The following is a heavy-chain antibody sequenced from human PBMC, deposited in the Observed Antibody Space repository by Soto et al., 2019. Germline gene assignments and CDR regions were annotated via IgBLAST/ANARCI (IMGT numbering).Heavy chain of an antibody. V-gene: IGHV5-51*01. CDR2: IYPSDSDT. Sequence: GESLKISCQGFGYTFTRYWIAWVRQMPDKGLEWMGIIYPSDSDTRYSPSFQGQVTISADKSITTAYLQWTSLKASDTAMYYCARVTGNYYGSGPLDYWGQGTLVTVSS. J-gene: IGHJ4*02. CDR3: ARVTGNYYGSGPLDY. D-gene: IGHD3-10*01. CDR1: GYTFTRYW.